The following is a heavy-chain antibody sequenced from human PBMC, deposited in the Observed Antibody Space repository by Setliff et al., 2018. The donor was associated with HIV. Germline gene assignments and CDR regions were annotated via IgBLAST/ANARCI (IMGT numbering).Heavy chain of an antibody. V-gene: IGHV3-48*01. J-gene: IGHJ4*02. Sequence: GGSLRLSCAASGFTFSSYTMNWVRQAPGKGLEWVSYISSSSSTIYYADSVKGRFTISRDNAKNSLYLQMNSLRPEDTAVYFCASARIPTGGTSTSFDYWGQGTLVTVSS. CDR3: ASARIPTGGTSTSFDY. CDR1: GFTFSSYT. D-gene: IGHD1-1*01. CDR2: ISSSSSTI.